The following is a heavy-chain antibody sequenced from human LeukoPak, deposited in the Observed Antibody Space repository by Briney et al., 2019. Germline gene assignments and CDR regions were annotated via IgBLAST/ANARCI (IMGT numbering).Heavy chain of an antibody. CDR1: GGTFSSYA. V-gene: IGHV1-69*04. Sequence: GASVKVSCKASGGTFSSYAISWGRQAPGQGLELKGRIIPILGIANYAQKFQGRVTITADKSTSTAYMELSSLRSEDTAVYYCASSYDILTGYFYWGQGTLVTVSS. D-gene: IGHD3-9*01. CDR2: IIPILGIA. CDR3: ASSYDILTGYFY. J-gene: IGHJ4*02.